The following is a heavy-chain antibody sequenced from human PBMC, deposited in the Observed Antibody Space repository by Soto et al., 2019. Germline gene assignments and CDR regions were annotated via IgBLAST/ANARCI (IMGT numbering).Heavy chain of an antibody. V-gene: IGHV1-46*01. J-gene: IGHJ3*02. CDR3: ARDQVPNASRLGDAFDI. CDR2: INPSGGST. Sequence: QVQLVQSGAEVRKPGASVKVSCKASGSTFTSHYIHWVRQAPGQGLEWMGVINPSGGSTSYADKFQGRVTMTMDTSTSTVYMDLSSLRSGDTALYYCARDQVPNASRLGDAFDIWGQGTMVSVSS. CDR1: GSTFTSHY. D-gene: IGHD6-6*01.